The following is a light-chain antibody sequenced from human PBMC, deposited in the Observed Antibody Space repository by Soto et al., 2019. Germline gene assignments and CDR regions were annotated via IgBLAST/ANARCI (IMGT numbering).Light chain of an antibody. V-gene: IGKV3-15*01. CDR2: GAT. CDR3: QQYNFWKT. J-gene: IGKJ1*01. Sequence: EIVMTQSPATLSVSPGERATLSCRASQSVSSSLAWYQQKPGQAPRLLIHGATTRATGIPARFSGSGSGTEFTLTISSLQSEDFAVYYCQQYNFWKTFGQGTKVEIK. CDR1: QSVSSS.